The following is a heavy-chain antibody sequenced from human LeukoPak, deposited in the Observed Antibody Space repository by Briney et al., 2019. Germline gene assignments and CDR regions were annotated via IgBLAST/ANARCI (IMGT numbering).Heavy chain of an antibody. J-gene: IGHJ6*02. D-gene: IGHD1-26*01. CDR1: GYSFTSYW. V-gene: IGHV5-51*01. Sequence: GESLKISCQGSGYSFTSYWIGWVRQMPGKGLEWMGIIYPGDSDTRYSPFFQGQVTISADKSISTAYLQWSSLKASDTAMYYCASSPRGATDYYGMDVWGQGTTVTVTS. CDR3: ASSPRGATDYYGMDV. CDR2: IYPGDSDT.